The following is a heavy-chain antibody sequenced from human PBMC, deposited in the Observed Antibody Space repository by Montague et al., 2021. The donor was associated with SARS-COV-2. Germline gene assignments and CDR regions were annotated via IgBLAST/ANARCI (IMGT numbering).Heavy chain of an antibody. D-gene: IGHD1-20*01. Sequence: SETLSLTCGVYGGSFSGYYWSWIRQPPGKGLEWIGDIIHSGITNYNPSLKSRVTISVDMSKNQFSLQLSSVTAADSAVYYCARTEYNWNDWFDHWGQGTLVTVSS. CDR1: GGSFSGYY. J-gene: IGHJ5*02. V-gene: IGHV4-34*12. CDR3: ARTEYNWNDWFDH. CDR2: IIHSGIT.